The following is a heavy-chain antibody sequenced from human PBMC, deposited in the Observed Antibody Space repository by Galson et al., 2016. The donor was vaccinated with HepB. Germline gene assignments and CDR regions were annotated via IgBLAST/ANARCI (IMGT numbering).Heavy chain of an antibody. Sequence: SVKVSCKASGYILTGYYVHWVRQAPGQGHEWMGWNDPRSGGTLYAENFQGRVTMTRDTSINTAYMELSRLGSAETAVYYCARLRRIVTTGSWSSPSYFDYWGQGTLVTVSS. J-gene: IGHJ4*02. CDR1: GYILTGYY. V-gene: IGHV1-2*02. D-gene: IGHD1-26*01. CDR2: NDPRSGGT. CDR3: ARLRRIVTTGSWSSPSYFDY.